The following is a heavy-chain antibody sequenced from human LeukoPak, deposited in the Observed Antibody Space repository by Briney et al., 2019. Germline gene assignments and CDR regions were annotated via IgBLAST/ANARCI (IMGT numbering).Heavy chain of an antibody. CDR1: GFTFSSYS. CDR3: ARGAAAAPNWFDP. CDR2: ISSSSNYI. Sequence: GGSLRLSRAASGFTFSSYSMNWVRQAPGKGLEWVSSISSSSNYIYYADSVKGRFTISRDNARNSLYLQMNSLRAEDTAVYYCARGAAAAPNWFDPWGQGTLVTVSS. J-gene: IGHJ5*02. D-gene: IGHD6-13*01. V-gene: IGHV3-21*01.